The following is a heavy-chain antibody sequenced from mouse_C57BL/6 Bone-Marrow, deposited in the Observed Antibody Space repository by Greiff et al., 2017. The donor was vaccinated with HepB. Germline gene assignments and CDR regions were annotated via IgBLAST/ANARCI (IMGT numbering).Heavy chain of an antibody. J-gene: IGHJ1*03. CDR1: GYTFTSYG. V-gene: IGHV1-81*01. Sequence: VQLQESGAELARPGASVKLSCKASGYTFTSYGISWVKQRTGQGLEWIGEIYPRSGNTYYNEKFKGKATLTADKSSSTAYMDLRSLTSEDSAVYFCARGITTVVASLDVWGTGTTVTVSS. CDR2: IYPRSGNT. D-gene: IGHD1-1*01. CDR3: ARGITTVVASLDV.